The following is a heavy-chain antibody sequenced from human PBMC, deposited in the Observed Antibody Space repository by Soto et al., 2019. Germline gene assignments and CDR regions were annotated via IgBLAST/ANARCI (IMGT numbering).Heavy chain of an antibody. D-gene: IGHD3-10*01. V-gene: IGHV1-2*02. CDR2: IDPKNGGT. CDR1: GYSISAYY. Sequence: QVQLVQSGTEVKKPGASVKVSCQASGYSISAYYIHWVRQAPGQGLEWMGWIDPKNGGTVSAQKFQGRLTMTRDTSISTVYMDLSGLTSADTALYYWGRDDYGIFTYWGQGRLVTVSS. J-gene: IGHJ4*02. CDR3: GRDDYGIFTY.